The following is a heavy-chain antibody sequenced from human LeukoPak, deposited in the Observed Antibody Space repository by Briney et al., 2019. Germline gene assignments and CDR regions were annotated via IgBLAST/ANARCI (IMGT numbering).Heavy chain of an antibody. CDR2: ISSSSSYI. CDR3: ARDLQTGYSYGYSYYYYMDV. J-gene: IGHJ6*03. D-gene: IGHD5-18*01. Sequence: PGGSLRLSCAASGFTFSSYSMNWVRQAPGKGLEWVSSISSSSSYIYYADSVKGRFTISRDNAKNTLYLQMNSLRAEDTAVYYCARDLQTGYSYGYSYYYYMDVWGKGTTVTVSS. V-gene: IGHV3-21*01. CDR1: GFTFSSYS.